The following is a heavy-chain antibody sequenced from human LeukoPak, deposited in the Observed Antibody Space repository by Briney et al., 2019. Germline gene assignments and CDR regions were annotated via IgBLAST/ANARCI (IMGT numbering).Heavy chain of an antibody. CDR2: TYYRSKWYN. D-gene: IGHD1-14*01. CDR1: GDSVSSNSAA. CDR3: VRDDGIGLDAFDI. Sequence: SQTLSLTCAISGDSVSSNSAAWHWIRQSPSRGLEWLGRTYYRSKWYNDYAVSVKSRITINPDTSENQFSLQLNSVTPEDTAVYYCVRDDGIGLDAFDIWGQGTMVTVSS. V-gene: IGHV6-1*01. J-gene: IGHJ3*02.